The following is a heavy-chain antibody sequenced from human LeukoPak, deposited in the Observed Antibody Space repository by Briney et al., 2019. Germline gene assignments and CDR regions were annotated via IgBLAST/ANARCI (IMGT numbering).Heavy chain of an antibody. CDR3: ASTHSNGGAFDI. Sequence: SETLSPTCTVSGGSISSYYWSWIRQPAGKGLEWIGRIYSSGSTNYNPSLKSRVSISVDTSKNHFSLNLSSVTAADTAVYYCASTHSNGGAFDIWGQGTVVTISS. CDR2: IYSSGST. J-gene: IGHJ3*02. V-gene: IGHV4-4*07. D-gene: IGHD2-8*01. CDR1: GGSISSYY.